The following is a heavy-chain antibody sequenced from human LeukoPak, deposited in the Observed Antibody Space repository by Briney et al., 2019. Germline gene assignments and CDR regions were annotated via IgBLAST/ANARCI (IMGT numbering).Heavy chain of an antibody. V-gene: IGHV3-64*01. CDR3: ARADSIRDAFDI. CDR1: GFTFDDYG. J-gene: IGHJ3*02. D-gene: IGHD3-22*01. CDR2: ISSNGGST. Sequence: GGSLRLSCAASGFTFDDYGMTWVRQAPGKGLEYVSAISSNGGSTYYANSVKGRFTISRDNSKNTLYLQMGSLRAEDMAVYYCARADSIRDAFDIWGQGTMVTVSS.